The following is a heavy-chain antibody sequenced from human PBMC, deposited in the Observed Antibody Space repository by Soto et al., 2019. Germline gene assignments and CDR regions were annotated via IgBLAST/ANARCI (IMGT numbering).Heavy chain of an antibody. CDR2: IYPGDSDT. CDR1: GYSFTSYW. V-gene: IGHV5-51*01. Sequence: PGEPLKVSCKGSGYSFTSYWIGWVRQIPGKDLERMGIIYPGDSDTRYSPYFQGQVTISADKSISTAYLQWSSLKASDTYMYYCVRHDGITGTRKGFAFEIWGQATMVT. CDR3: VRHDGITGTRKGFAFEI. D-gene: IGHD1-7*01. J-gene: IGHJ3*02.